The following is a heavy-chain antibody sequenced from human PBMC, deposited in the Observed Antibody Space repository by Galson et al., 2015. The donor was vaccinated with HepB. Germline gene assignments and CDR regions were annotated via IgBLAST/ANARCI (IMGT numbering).Heavy chain of an antibody. CDR1: GGSFSGYY. Sequence: SETLSLTCAVYGGSFSGYYWSWIRQPPGKGLEWIGEINHSGSTNYNPSLKSRVTISVDTSKNQFSLKLSSVTATDTAVYYCARGRFDPWGQGTLVTVSS. V-gene: IGHV4-34*01. CDR2: INHSGST. CDR3: ARGRFDP. J-gene: IGHJ5*02.